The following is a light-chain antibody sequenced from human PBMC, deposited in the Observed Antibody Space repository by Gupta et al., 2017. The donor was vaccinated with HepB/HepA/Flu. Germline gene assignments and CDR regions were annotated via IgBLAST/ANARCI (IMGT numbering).Light chain of an antibody. J-gene: IGKJ2*01. CDR3: QQYDNLPV. CDR2: DAS. CDR1: QDISNY. Sequence: DIRLTQSPSSLSASVGDRVTITCQASQDISNYLNWYQEKPGKAPKVLIYDASNVQTGVPSRFSGSGSGTDFTFTISSLQPEDFGTYFCQQYDNLPVFGQGTKLEIK. V-gene: IGKV1-33*01.